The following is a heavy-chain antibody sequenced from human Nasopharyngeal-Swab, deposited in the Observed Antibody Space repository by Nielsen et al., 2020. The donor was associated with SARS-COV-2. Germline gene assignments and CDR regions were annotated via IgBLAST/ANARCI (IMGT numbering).Heavy chain of an antibody. CDR3: ARVERRRPDY. CDR1: GGTFSSYA. D-gene: IGHD6-6*01. Sequence: ASVKVSCKASGGTFSSYAISWVRQAPGQGLEWMGWISAYNGNTNYAQKLQGRVTMTTDTSTSTAYMDLRSLRSDDTAVYYCARVERRRPDYWGQGTLVTVSS. CDR2: ISAYNGNT. V-gene: IGHV1-18*01. J-gene: IGHJ4*02.